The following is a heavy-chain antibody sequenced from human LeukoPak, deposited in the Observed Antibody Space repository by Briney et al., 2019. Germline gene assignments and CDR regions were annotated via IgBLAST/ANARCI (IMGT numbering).Heavy chain of an antibody. Sequence: SETLSLTCTVSGGSISSYYWSWIRQPPGKGLEWIGYIYYSGSTNYNPSLKSRVTISVDTSKNQFSLKLSSVTAADTAVYYCAGSPLSYFYGMDVWGQGTTVTVSS. J-gene: IGHJ6*02. CDR1: GGSISSYY. D-gene: IGHD2/OR15-2a*01. V-gene: IGHV4-59*01. CDR3: AGSPLSYFYGMDV. CDR2: IYYSGST.